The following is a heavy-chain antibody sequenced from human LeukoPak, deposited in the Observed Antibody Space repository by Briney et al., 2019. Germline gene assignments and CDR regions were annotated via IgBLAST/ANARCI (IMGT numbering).Heavy chain of an antibody. CDR1: GYSFTTYG. J-gene: IGHJ5*02. Sequence: ASVKVSCKASGYSFTTYGINLVRQAPGQGLEWIGWISAYTGHTVLAQNFQDRVTMTTDLSTRTVYMHLSSTRFDAPAIYSSPTATHGHYTGPSWGQGTLVTASS. V-gene: IGHV1-18*01. CDR2: ISAYTGHT. D-gene: IGHD4-17*01. CDR3: PTATHGHYTGPS.